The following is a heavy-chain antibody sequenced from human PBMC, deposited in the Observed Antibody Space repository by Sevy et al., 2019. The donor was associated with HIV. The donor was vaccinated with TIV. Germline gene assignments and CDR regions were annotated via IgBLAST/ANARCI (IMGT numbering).Heavy chain of an antibody. Sequence: PGGSLRLSCAASGFRFSDYAMHWVRQAPGKGLEWVSGISWNSVSLDYADSVKGRFTISRDNAKNSLYLQMNRLRSEDTALYYCAKDNRPATMSNSSYYYYYGMDVWGQGTTVTVSS. CDR2: ISWNSVSL. CDR3: AKDNRPATMSNSSYYYYYGMDV. CDR1: GFRFSDYA. J-gene: IGHJ6*02. D-gene: IGHD6-6*01. V-gene: IGHV3-9*01.